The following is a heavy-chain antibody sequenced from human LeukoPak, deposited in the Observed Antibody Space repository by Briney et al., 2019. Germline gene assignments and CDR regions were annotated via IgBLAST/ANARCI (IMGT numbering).Heavy chain of an antibody. Sequence: ASVKLSCRISGYSFTSYYIHWVRQAPGQGLEWIGIINPSGGSTTYAQKFQGRLTMASDTSTSTVYMELSSLRSEDTAMYYCARSSAYYNEADIWGQGTMVTVSS. CDR3: ARSSAYYNEADI. D-gene: IGHD1-26*01. CDR2: INPSGGST. CDR1: GYSFTSYY. J-gene: IGHJ3*02. V-gene: IGHV1-46*01.